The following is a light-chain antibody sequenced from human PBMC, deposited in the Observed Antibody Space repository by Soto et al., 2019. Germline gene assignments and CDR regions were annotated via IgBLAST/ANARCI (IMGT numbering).Light chain of an antibody. CDR3: AAWDDSLIGV. CDR1: RSNIGSNT. J-gene: IGLJ2*01. V-gene: IGLV1-44*01. CDR2: SNN. Sequence: QSVLTQPPSASGTPGPRVTISCSGSRSNIGSNTVNWYQQLPGTAPKLLIYSNNQRPSGVPDRFSGSKSGTSASLAISGLQSEDEADYYCAAWDDSLIGVFGGGTKLTVL.